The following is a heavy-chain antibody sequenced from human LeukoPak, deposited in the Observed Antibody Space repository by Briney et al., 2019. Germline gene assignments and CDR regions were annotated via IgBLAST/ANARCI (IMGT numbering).Heavy chain of an antibody. Sequence: GASVKVSCKASGGTFSSYAISWVRQAPGQGLEWMGGIIPIFGTANYAQKFQGRVTIIADESTSTAYMGLSSLRSEDTAVYYCARTEDTTMGGFWGQGTLVTVSS. CDR1: GGTFSSYA. CDR3: ARTEDTTMGGF. D-gene: IGHD5-18*01. J-gene: IGHJ4*02. CDR2: IIPIFGTA. V-gene: IGHV1-69*13.